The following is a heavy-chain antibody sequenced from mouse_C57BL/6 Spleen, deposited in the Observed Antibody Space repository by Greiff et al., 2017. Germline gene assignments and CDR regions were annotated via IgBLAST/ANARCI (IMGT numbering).Heavy chain of an antibody. CDR1: GFTFSDSG. CDR2: ISSGSSTI. J-gene: IGHJ4*01. V-gene: IGHV5-17*01. CDR3: AREGGTYAMDY. D-gene: IGHD4-1*01. Sequence: EVKLVESGGGLVKPGGSLKLSCAASGFTFSDSGMHWVRQAPEKGLEWVAYISSGSSTIYYADTVKGRFTISRDNAKNTLFLQMTSLRSEDTAMYECAREGGTYAMDYWGQGTSVTVSS.